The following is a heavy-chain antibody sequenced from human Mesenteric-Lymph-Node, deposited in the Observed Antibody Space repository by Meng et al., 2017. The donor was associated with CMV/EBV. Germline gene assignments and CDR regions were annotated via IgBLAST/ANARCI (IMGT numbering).Heavy chain of an antibody. J-gene: IGHJ4*02. V-gene: IGHV3-23*01. Sequence: GGSLRLSCVASGFTFSTYGMSWVRQAPGKGLEWVSVIRGSDGSTHYADSAKGRFTISRDNSKNTLFLQMNSLRADDTAVYYCAKGLFYSSSSGLYYWGQGALVTVSS. D-gene: IGHD6-6*01. CDR1: GFTFSTYG. CDR3: AKGLFYSSSSGLYY. CDR2: IRGSDGST.